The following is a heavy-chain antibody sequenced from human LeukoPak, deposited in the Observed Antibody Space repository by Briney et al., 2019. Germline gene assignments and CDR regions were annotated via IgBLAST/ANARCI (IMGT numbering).Heavy chain of an antibody. CDR2: ISSSSSYI. CDR3: ASIGPTAFDI. CDR1: GFTFSSYS. Sequence: PGGSLRLSCAASGFTFSSYSMNWVRQAPGKGLEWVSSISSSSSYIYYADSVKGRFTISGDNAKNSLYLQMNSLRAEDTAVYYCASIGPTAFDIWGQGTMVTVSS. J-gene: IGHJ3*02. V-gene: IGHV3-21*01.